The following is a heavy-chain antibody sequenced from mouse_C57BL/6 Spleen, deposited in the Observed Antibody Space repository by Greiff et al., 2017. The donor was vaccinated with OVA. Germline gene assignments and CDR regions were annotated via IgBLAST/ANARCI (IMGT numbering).Heavy chain of an antibody. CDR1: GFTFSSYA. D-gene: IGHD2-1*01. CDR3: ARGGDGNQYYFDY. Sequence: EVHLVESGGGLVKPGGSLKLSCAASGFTFSSYAMSWVRQTPEKRLEWVATISDGGSYTYYPDNVKGRFTISRDNAKNNLYLQMSHLKSEDTAMYYCARGGDGNQYYFDYWGQGTTLTVSS. J-gene: IGHJ2*01. CDR2: ISDGGSYT. V-gene: IGHV5-4*01.